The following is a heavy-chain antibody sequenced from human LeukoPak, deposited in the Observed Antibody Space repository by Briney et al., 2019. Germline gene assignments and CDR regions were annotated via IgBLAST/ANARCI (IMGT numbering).Heavy chain of an antibody. CDR2: ISSSSSYT. CDR3: ARFMVRDKLDY. Sequence: GGSLRLSCAASGFTFSDYYMSWIRQAPGKGLEWVSYISSSSSYTNYADSVKGRFTISRDNAKNSLYLQMNSLKAEDTAVYYCARFMVRDKLDYWGQGTLVTVSS. J-gene: IGHJ4*02. V-gene: IGHV3-11*06. D-gene: IGHD3-10*01. CDR1: GFTFSDYY.